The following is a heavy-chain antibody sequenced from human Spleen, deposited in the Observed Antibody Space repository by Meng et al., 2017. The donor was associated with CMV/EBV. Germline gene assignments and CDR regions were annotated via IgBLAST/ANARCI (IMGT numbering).Heavy chain of an antibody. CDR3: ARVPYYYDFWSGHDYYFDY. CDR2: ISSGGTTI. J-gene: IGHJ4*02. Sequence: GESLKISCAASGFTFSSYEMNWVRQAPGKGLEWISYISSGGTTIYYADSVRGRFTISRDNAENSLYLQMNSLRAEDTAIYYCARVPYYYDFWSGHDYYFDYWGQGTLVTVSS. D-gene: IGHD3-3*01. V-gene: IGHV3-48*03. CDR1: GFTFSSYE.